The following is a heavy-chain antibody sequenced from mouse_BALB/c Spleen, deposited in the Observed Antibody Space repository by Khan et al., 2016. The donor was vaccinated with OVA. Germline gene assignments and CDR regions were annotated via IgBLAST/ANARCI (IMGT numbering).Heavy chain of an antibody. CDR3: AMSFLTTVVRAMDY. V-gene: IGHV5-17*02. CDR1: GFTFSSFG. J-gene: IGHJ4*01. D-gene: IGHD1-1*01. Sequence: EVELVESGGGLVQTGGSRKLSCAASGFTFSSFGMHWVRQAPEKGLEWVAYISSGSSTIFYADTVKGRSTISRDNPKNTLFLQMTSLRSADTAMYYCAMSFLTTVVRAMDYWGRGTSVTVSS. CDR2: ISSGSSTI.